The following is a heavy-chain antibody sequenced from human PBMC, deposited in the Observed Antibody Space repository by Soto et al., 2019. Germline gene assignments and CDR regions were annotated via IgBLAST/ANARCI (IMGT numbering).Heavy chain of an antibody. CDR2: INHRGST. CDR1: GGSFSGYY. V-gene: IGHV4-34*01. J-gene: IGHJ5*02. D-gene: IGHD2-2*01. Sequence: SETLSLTCVVYGGSFSGYYWSWIRQSPGKGLEWIGGINHRGSTNYNPSLESRVTISVDTSKNQFSLKLPSVTAADTAMYYCARDGFCTSTTCRVGNWFDPWAREPWSPSPQ. CDR3: ARDGFCTSTTCRVGNWFDP.